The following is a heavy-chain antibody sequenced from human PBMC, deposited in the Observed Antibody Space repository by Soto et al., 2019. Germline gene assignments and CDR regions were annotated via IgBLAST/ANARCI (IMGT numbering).Heavy chain of an antibody. CDR3: ARGYGDYGKFDY. J-gene: IGHJ4*02. D-gene: IGHD4-17*01. CDR2: IYYSGST. V-gene: IGHV4-31*03. CDR1: GGSISSGGYY. Sequence: PSETLSLTCTVSGGSISSGGYYWSWIRQHPGKGLEWIGYIYYSGSTYYNPSLKSRVTISVDTSKNQFSLKLSSVTAADTAVYYCARGYGDYGKFDYWGQGTLVTVSS.